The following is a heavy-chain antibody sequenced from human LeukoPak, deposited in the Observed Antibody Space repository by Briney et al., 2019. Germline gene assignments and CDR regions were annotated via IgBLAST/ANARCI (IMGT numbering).Heavy chain of an antibody. V-gene: IGHV3-33*01. Sequence: GGSLRLSCAASGFTFSNYGMHWVRQAPGKGLEWVAVIWYDGSNKYYADSVKGRFTLPRDNSKNTLFLQMNSLRPEDTAAYFCARDLTQLALFDYWGQGTLVTVSS. CDR1: GFTFSNYG. CDR2: IWYDGSNK. D-gene: IGHD6-13*01. J-gene: IGHJ4*02. CDR3: ARDLTQLALFDY.